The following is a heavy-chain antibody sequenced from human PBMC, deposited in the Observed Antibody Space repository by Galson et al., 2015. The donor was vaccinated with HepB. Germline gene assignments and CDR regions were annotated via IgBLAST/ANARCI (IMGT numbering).Heavy chain of an antibody. J-gene: IGHJ3*02. CDR1: GFTVSSNY. CDR3: ARYVVRGVTPDAFDI. CDR2: IYSGGST. Sequence: SLRLSCAASGFTVSSNYMSWVRRAPGKGLEWVSVIYSGGSTYYADSVKGRFTISRDNSKNTLYLQMNSLRAEDTAVYYCARYVVRGVTPDAFDIWGQGTMVTVSS. V-gene: IGHV3-53*01. D-gene: IGHD3-10*01.